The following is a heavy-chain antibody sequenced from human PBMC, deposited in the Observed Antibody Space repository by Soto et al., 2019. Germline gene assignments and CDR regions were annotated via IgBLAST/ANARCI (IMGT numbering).Heavy chain of an antibody. CDR3: ARDVDYGDYDLYY. V-gene: IGHV1-18*04. Sequence: QVQLVQSGAEVKKPGASVKVSCKASGYAFTNYAISWVRQAPGQGLEWMGWISAYNGNTDYAQNLQGRVTMTADTSTNTAYMELRSLRSDDTAVYYCARDVDYGDYDLYYWGQGTLVTVSS. CDR2: ISAYNGNT. D-gene: IGHD4-17*01. J-gene: IGHJ4*02. CDR1: GYAFTNYA.